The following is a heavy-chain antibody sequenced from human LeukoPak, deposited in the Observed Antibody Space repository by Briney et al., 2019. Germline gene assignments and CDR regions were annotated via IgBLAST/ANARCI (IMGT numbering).Heavy chain of an antibody. V-gene: IGHV7-4-1*02. CDR2: IKTNTGNP. CDR1: GYTFTNYA. J-gene: IGHJ6*02. D-gene: IGHD3-3*01. Sequence: ASVKVSCKASGYTFTNYAMNWVRQAPGQGLEWMGWIKTNTGNPTYSQGFTGRFVFSLDTSASTTYLQISSIKAENTAVYYCAREIRPVVTIFGVVPTPLYYYYGMDVWGQGTTVTVSS. CDR3: AREIRPVVTIFGVVPTPLYYYYGMDV.